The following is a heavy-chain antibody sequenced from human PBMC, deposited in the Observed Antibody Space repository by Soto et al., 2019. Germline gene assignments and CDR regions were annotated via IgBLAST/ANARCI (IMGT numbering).Heavy chain of an antibody. CDR3: ARMKYCSSTSCNQKGFDP. Sequence: ASVKVSCKASGYTFTSYDINWVRQATGQGLEWMGWMNPNSGNTGYAQKFQGRVTMTRNASISTAYMELSSLRSEDTAVYYCARMKYCSSTSCNQKGFDPWGQGTLVTVSS. J-gene: IGHJ5*02. CDR1: GYTFTSYD. D-gene: IGHD2-2*01. V-gene: IGHV1-8*01. CDR2: MNPNSGNT.